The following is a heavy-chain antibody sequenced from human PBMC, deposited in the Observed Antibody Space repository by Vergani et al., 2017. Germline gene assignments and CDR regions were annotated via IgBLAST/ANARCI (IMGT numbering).Heavy chain of an antibody. J-gene: IGHJ5*02. V-gene: IGHV3-23*01. CDR2: ISGSGGST. CDR1: GFTFSSYA. Sequence: EVQLLESGGGLVQPGGSLRLSCAASGFTFSSYAMSWVRQAPGKGLEWVSAISGSGGSTYYADSVKGRFTISRDNSKNTLYLQMNSLRAEDTAVYYCARVVCSGGSCYSGGEWFDPWGQGTLVTVSS. D-gene: IGHD2-15*01. CDR3: ARVVCSGGSCYSGGEWFDP.